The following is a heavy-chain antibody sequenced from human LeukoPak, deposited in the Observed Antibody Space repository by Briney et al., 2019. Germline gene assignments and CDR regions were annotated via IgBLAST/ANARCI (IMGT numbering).Heavy chain of an antibody. Sequence: GESLQIFCKGSSYSFISYWNGCVRQLPGKGLVWMGIIYPGDSDTRYSPSFQGQVTISADKSISTAYLQWSSLKASDTAMYYCARPWSSSGWVDYGGQGTLVTVSS. D-gene: IGHD6-19*01. CDR1: SYSFISYW. CDR2: IYPGDSDT. J-gene: IGHJ4*02. CDR3: ARPWSSSGWVDY. V-gene: IGHV5-51*01.